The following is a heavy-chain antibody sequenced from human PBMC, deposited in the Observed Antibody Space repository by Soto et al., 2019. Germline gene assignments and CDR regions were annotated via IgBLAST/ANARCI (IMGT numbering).Heavy chain of an antibody. V-gene: IGHV1-3*01. CDR3: ARGRGEMGAARVRFDY. D-gene: IGHD1-26*01. CDR1: GYTFTSYA. CDR2: INAGNGNT. Sequence: QVPLVQSGAEVKKPGASVKVSCKASGYTFTSYAMHWVRQAPGQRLEWMGWINAGNGNTKYSQKFQGRVTITRDTSASTAYMELSSLRSEDTAVYYCARGRGEMGAARVRFDYWGQGTLVTVSS. J-gene: IGHJ4*02.